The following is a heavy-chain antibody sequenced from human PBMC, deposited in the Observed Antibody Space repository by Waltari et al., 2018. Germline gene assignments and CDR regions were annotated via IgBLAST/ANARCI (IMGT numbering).Heavy chain of an antibody. CDR1: AASISSYY. J-gene: IGHJ4*02. CDR2: INFSGST. D-gene: IGHD3-10*01. CDR3: ARGDTSNWFASYFDF. Sequence: QVRLQESGPGLVKPSETLSLTCTVSAASISSYYWSWIRQPPGKGLEWIAYINFSGSTSYNPSLKRRVAISGDSSKKQFSLRLSSLTAADTAVYYGARGDTSNWFASYFDFRGQGILVSVSS. V-gene: IGHV4-59*01.